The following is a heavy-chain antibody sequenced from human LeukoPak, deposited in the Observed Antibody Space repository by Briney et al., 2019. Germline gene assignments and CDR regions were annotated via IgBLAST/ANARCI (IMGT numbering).Heavy chain of an antibody. J-gene: IGHJ2*01. Sequence: GGSLRLSCVASGFRFGRDWISWVRQAPGKGLEWVACVKQDGTEKKYVVSVWGRFTVSVDNGKNSLYLQMSSLRAEDTAVYYCARDPNYYEDLWGRGTLVTVSS. CDR1: GFRFGRDW. V-gene: IGHV3-7*01. D-gene: IGHD3-22*01. CDR3: ARDPNYYEDL. CDR2: VKQDGTEK.